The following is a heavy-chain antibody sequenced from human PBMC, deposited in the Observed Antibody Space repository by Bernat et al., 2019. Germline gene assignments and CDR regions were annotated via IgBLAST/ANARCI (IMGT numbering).Heavy chain of an antibody. D-gene: IGHD2/OR15-2a*01. Sequence: EVQLLESGGGLVQPGGSLRLSCSASGFTFSSYAMNWVRQAPGKGLEYVSGISGSGDSTTYADTVKGRFTVSRDNSKNTLYLQMNSLRDEDTGVYYCAKHAVIVDSWGQGTLVTVSS. CDR3: AKHAVIVDS. J-gene: IGHJ4*02. CDR1: GFTFSSYA. V-gene: IGHV3-23*01. CDR2: ISGSGDST.